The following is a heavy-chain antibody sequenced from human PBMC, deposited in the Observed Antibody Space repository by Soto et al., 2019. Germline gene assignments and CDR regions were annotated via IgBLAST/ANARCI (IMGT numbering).Heavy chain of an antibody. CDR2: IYYSGRT. V-gene: IGHV4-30-4*01. D-gene: IGHD5-18*01. Sequence: QVQLQDSGPGLVKPSQTLSLTCTVSGGSISRGDYYWSWIRPPPGKGLEWIGYIYYSGRTYYNPSLTSRVTISVDTSKNQFSLKLRSVTAAVTAVYYCARVGDRAMAVSDWGQGTLVTVSS. CDR3: ARVGDRAMAVSD. CDR1: GGSISRGDYY. J-gene: IGHJ4*02.